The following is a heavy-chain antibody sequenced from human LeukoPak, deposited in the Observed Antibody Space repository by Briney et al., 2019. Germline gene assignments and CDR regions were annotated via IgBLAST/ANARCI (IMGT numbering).Heavy chain of an antibody. CDR1: QFTFSYYA. Sequence: PGGSLRLSCSASQFTFSYYAMAWVRQPPGKGLEWVSGIGGSGDYTYYADSVKGRFTISRDNSKNTLYLQLHSLRVDDSAVYYCAKEIYAHGSHGFDYWGQGTLVTVSS. CDR3: AKEIYAHGSHGFDY. V-gene: IGHV3-23*01. D-gene: IGHD3-10*01. CDR2: IGGSGDYT. J-gene: IGHJ4*02.